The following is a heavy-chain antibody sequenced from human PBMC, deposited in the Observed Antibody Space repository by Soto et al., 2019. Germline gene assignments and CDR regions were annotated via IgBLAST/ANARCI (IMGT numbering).Heavy chain of an antibody. CDR2: IYYSGST. CDR3: ASHGTVYCSGGSCYDY. CDR1: GGSISSYY. Sequence: SETLSLTCTVSGGSISSYYWSRIRQPPGKGLEWIGYIYYSGSTNYNPSLKSRVTISVDTSKNQFSLKLSSVTAADTAVYYCASHGTVYCSGGSCYDYWGQGTLVTVSS. J-gene: IGHJ4*02. D-gene: IGHD2-15*01. V-gene: IGHV4-59*01.